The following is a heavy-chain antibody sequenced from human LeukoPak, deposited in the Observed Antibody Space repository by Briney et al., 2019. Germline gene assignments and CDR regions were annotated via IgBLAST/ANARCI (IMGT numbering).Heavy chain of an antibody. Sequence: GGSLRLSCAASGFTFSSYAMHWVRKAPGKGLEYVSAISSNGGSTYYANSVKGRFTISRDNSKNTLYLQMGSLRAEDMAVYYCARDREGCSSTSCYNFDYWGQGTLVTVSS. CDR1: GFTFSSYA. CDR2: ISSNGGST. V-gene: IGHV3-64*01. D-gene: IGHD2-2*02. J-gene: IGHJ4*02. CDR3: ARDREGCSSTSCYNFDY.